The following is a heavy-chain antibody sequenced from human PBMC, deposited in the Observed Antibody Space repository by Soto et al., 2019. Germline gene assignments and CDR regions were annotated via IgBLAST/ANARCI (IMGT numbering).Heavy chain of an antibody. Sequence: PGGSLRLSCAASGLTFVNYEMNLVRQSPLKGLEWVSYIGRGGTTTYYADSLKGRFTISRDNAKNSLYLQMNSLRAEDTAVYYCATRSGGGGAFDFWGQGTMVTVS. CDR2: IGRGGTTT. D-gene: IGHD3-10*01. CDR3: ATRSGGGGAFDF. J-gene: IGHJ3*01. CDR1: GLTFVNYE. V-gene: IGHV3-48*03.